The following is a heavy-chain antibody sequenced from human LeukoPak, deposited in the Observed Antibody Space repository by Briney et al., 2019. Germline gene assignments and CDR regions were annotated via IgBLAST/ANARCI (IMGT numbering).Heavy chain of an antibody. Sequence: PSETLSLTCTVSGGSISSYYWSWIRQPPGKGLEWIGYIYYSGSTNYNPSLKSRATISVDTSKNQFSLKLSSVTVADTAVYYCARVEYSSSSGAFDIWGQGTMVTVSS. CDR3: ARVEYSSSSGAFDI. J-gene: IGHJ3*02. CDR1: GGSISSYY. CDR2: IYYSGST. D-gene: IGHD6-6*01. V-gene: IGHV4-59*01.